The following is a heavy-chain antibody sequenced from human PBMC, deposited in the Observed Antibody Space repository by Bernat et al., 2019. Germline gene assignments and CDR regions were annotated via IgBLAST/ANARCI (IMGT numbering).Heavy chain of an antibody. CDR3: ARDSGRASCTNGVCYGAY. Sequence: QVQLVQSGAEVKKPGSSVKVSCKASGGTFSSYAISWVRQAPGQGLEWMGGSIPIFGTANYAQKFQGRVTMTADNSTSSAYMQLSSLRSEDTAVYYCARDSGRASCTNGVCYGAYWGQGTLVTVSS. D-gene: IGHD2-8*01. CDR1: GGTFSSYA. CDR2: SIPIFGTA. V-gene: IGHV1-69*06. J-gene: IGHJ4*02.